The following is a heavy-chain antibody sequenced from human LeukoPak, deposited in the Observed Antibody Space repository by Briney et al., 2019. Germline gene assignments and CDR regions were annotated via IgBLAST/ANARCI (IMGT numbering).Heavy chain of an antibody. CDR2: VICYNGHT. CDR3: ARTSHESVLYWSDP. CDR1: GGTFTIYA. J-gene: IGHJ5*02. V-gene: IGHV1-18*01. D-gene: IGHD3-16*01. Sequence: ASVRVSSKASGGTFTIYAIGWVRQAPGEGVERMGWVICYNGHTNYAQNFQGRVTMPTDTSTITAYMELRSLRSDDTAVYYCARTSHESVLYWSDPWGQGTLVNVSS.